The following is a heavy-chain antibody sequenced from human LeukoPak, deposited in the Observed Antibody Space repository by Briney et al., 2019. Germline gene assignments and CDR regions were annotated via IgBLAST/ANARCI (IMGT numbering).Heavy chain of an antibody. V-gene: IGHV3-23*01. CDR3: AKRGVVIRVFLVGLHKEAYYFDS. Sequence: GGSLRLSCAVSGITLSNYGMSWVRQAPGKGLEWVAGLSGSGGGTNYADSVQGRFTTSRDNPKNTLYLQMNSLRAEDTAVYFCAKRGVVIRVFLVGLHKEAYYFDSWGQGALVTVSS. CDR2: LSGSGGGT. CDR1: GITLSNYG. D-gene: IGHD3-10*01. J-gene: IGHJ4*02.